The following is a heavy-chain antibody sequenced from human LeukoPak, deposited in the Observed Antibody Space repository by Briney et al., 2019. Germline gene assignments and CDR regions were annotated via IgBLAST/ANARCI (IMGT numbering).Heavy chain of an antibody. CDR1: GGSISSSSYY. D-gene: IGHD6-19*01. Sequence: SETLSLTCTVSGGSISSSSYYWGWIRQPPGKGLEWIGSIYYSGSTYYNPSLKSRVTISVDTSKNQFSLKLSSVTAADTAVYYCARPAAVAGRPYYYYYMDVWGKGTTVTISS. J-gene: IGHJ6*03. CDR2: IYYSGST. CDR3: ARPAAVAGRPYYYYYMDV. V-gene: IGHV4-39*01.